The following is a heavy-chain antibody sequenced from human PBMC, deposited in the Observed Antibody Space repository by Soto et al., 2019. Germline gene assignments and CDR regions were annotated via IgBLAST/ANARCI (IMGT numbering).Heavy chain of an antibody. CDR2: IYYSGGT. CDR3: ARAVPINYYGSGSRFDY. D-gene: IGHD3-10*01. J-gene: IGHJ4*02. V-gene: IGHV4-39*01. CDR1: GVSISSSSYY. Sequence: SETLSLTCTVSGVSISSSSYYWGWIRQPPGKGLEWIGSIYYSGGTYYNPSLKSRVTISVDTSKNQFSLKLSSVTAADTAVYYCARAVPINYYGSGSRFDYWGQGTLVTVSS.